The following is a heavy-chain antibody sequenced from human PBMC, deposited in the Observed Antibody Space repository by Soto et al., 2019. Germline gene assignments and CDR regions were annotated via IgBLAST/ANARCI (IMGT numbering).Heavy chain of an antibody. D-gene: IGHD1-20*01. CDR1: GYTFTGYY. J-gene: IGHJ5*02. V-gene: IGHV1-2*02. CDR3: ARGITGATNWFDP. Sequence: ASVKVSCKASGYTFTGYYMHWVRQAPGQGLEWMGWINPNRGGTNYAQKFRGRVTMTRDTSISTAYMELSRLRSDDTAVYYCARGITGATNWFDPWGQGTLVTVSS. CDR2: INPNRGGT.